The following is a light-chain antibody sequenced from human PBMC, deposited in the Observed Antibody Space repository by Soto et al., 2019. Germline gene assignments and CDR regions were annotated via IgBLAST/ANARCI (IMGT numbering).Light chain of an antibody. Sequence: DIDMTQSPSSLSSSVGDRVTITCRASQAIGNYLNWYQQKPGKAPNLLIYEASLLQSGVPSRFSGSGSETDFTLTIRSLQPEDFATYYCQQSYVVPLTFGGGTKVDIK. CDR2: EAS. CDR1: QAIGNY. CDR3: QQSYVVPLT. V-gene: IGKV1-39*01. J-gene: IGKJ4*01.